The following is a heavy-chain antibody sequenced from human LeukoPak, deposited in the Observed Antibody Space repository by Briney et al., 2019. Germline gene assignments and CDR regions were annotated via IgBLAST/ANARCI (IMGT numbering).Heavy chain of an antibody. CDR1: GYTFISFG. D-gene: IGHD2-21*01. Sequence: ASVKVSCKASGYTFISFGFSWVRQAPGQGLEWMGLISGYNGSTKYAQNLQGRVTMTTDTSTSTAYMELRSLRSEDTAIYYCVRDCGTPCSIFSDYWGQGTLVTVSS. V-gene: IGHV1-18*01. CDR3: VRDCGTPCSIFSDY. J-gene: IGHJ4*02. CDR2: ISGYNGST.